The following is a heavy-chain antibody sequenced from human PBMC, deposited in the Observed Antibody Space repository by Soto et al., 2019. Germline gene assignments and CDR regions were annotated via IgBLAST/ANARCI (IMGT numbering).Heavy chain of an antibody. J-gene: IGHJ4*02. Sequence: PGESLKISCKGSGYSFAGCWITWVRQKPGKGLEWMGRIDPSDSQTYYSPSFRGHVTISVTKSITTVFLQWSSLRASDTAMYYCARQIYDSDTGPNFQYYFDSWGQGTPVTVSS. V-gene: IGHV5-10-1*01. CDR3: ARQIYDSDTGPNFQYYFDS. CDR2: IDPSDSQT. CDR1: GYSFAGCW. D-gene: IGHD3-22*01.